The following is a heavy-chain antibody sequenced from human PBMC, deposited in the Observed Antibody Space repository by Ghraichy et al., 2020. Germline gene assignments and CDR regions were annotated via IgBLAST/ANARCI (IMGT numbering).Heavy chain of an antibody. V-gene: IGHV4-34*01. CDR2: INHSGST. CDR1: GGSFSGYY. CDR3: ARRPYSSSWYGIDY. Sequence: SETLSLTCAVYGGSFSGYYWSWIRQPPGKGLEWIGEINHSGSTNYNPSLKSRVTISVDTSKNQFSLKLSSVTAADTAVYYCARRPYSSSWYGIDYWGQGTLVTVSS. J-gene: IGHJ4*02. D-gene: IGHD6-13*01.